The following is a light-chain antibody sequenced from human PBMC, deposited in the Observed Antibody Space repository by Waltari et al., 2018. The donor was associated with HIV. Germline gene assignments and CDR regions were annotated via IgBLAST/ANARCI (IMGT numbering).Light chain of an antibody. Sequence: QSVLTQPPSVSGAPGQTVTIPCTGSSSNIGAGYDVHWYQQLPGTAPKLLIYGNTNRPSGVPDRFSGSKSGTSASLVITGLQAEDEADYYCQSLRVFGGGTKLTVL. J-gene: IGLJ2*01. V-gene: IGLV1-40*01. CDR2: GNT. CDR1: SSNIGAGYD. CDR3: QSLRV.